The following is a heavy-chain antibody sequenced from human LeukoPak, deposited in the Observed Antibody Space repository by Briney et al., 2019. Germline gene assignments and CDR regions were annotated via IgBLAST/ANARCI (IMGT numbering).Heavy chain of an antibody. Sequence: GGSLRLSCAASGFTFSSYAMSWVRQAPGKGLEWVSAISGSGGSTYYADSVKGRFTISRDNSKNTLYLQMNSLRAEDTAVYYCAKADYGDYEGICFDYWVQGTLVTVSS. J-gene: IGHJ4*02. CDR1: GFTFSSYA. CDR3: AKADYGDYEGICFDY. D-gene: IGHD4-17*01. V-gene: IGHV3-23*01. CDR2: ISGSGGST.